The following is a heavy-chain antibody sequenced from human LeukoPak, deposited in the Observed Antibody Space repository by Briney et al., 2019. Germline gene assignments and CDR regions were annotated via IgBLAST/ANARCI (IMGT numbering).Heavy chain of an antibody. CDR3: ARGGNKEFDY. CDR1: EFTVSSNY. J-gene: IGHJ4*02. CDR2: FYPGGST. V-gene: IGHV3-53*01. D-gene: IGHD2/OR15-2a*01. Sequence: GGSLRLSCAASEFTVSSNYMSWVRQAPGKGLEWVSIFYPGGSTYNADSVKGRFTISRDNYKNTLYLQMNSLRAEDTAVYYCARGGNKEFDYWGQGTLVT.